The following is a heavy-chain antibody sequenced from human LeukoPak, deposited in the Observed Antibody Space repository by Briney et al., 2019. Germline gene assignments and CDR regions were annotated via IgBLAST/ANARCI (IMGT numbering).Heavy chain of an antibody. CDR3: AKDRGYSNPY. CDR2: IRYDGSNK. V-gene: IGHV3-30*02. Sequence: GGSLRLSCAASGFTVSSNYMSWVRQAPGKGLEWVAFIRYDGSNKYYADSVKGRFTISRDNSKNTLYLQMNSLRAEDTAVYYCAKDRGYSNPYWGQGTLVTVSS. D-gene: IGHD4-11*01. CDR1: GFTVSSNY. J-gene: IGHJ4*02.